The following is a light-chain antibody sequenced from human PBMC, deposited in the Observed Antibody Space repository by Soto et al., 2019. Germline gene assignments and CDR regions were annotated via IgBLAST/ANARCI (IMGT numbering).Light chain of an antibody. CDR3: QQYGSSPLT. CDR1: QTVYSNY. CDR2: GAS. Sequence: EIVLTQSPCTLSLSPGERATLSCKASQTVYSNYLGWYQQKPGQAPRLLIHGASSRATGIPDRFIGSGSGTDFTLTITRLEPEDFAVYYCQQYGSSPLTFGGGTTVEI. V-gene: IGKV3-20*01. J-gene: IGKJ4*01.